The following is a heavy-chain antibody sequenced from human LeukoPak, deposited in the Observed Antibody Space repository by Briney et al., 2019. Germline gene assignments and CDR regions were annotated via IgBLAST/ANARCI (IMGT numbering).Heavy chain of an antibody. CDR3: ARDQGPNYGGLRGFPFDY. Sequence: ASVKVSCKASGYTFTGYYMHWVRQAPGQGLEWMGWINPNSGGTNYAQKFQGRVTMTRDTSISTAYMELSRLRSDDTAVYYCARDQGPNYGGLRGFPFDYWGQGTLVTVSS. CDR1: GYTFTGYY. V-gene: IGHV1-2*02. J-gene: IGHJ4*02. CDR2: INPNSGGT. D-gene: IGHD3-10*01.